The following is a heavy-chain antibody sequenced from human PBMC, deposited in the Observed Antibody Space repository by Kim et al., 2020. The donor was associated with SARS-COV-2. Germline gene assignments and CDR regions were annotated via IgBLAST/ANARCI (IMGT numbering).Heavy chain of an antibody. CDR1: GDSVSSNSAA. D-gene: IGHD3-10*01. V-gene: IGHV6-1*01. CDR3: AREPSLLLWFGEPTPHYGMDV. CDR2: TYYRSKWYN. J-gene: IGHJ6*02. Sequence: SQTLSLTCAISGDSVSSNSAAWNWIRQSPSRGLEWLGRTYYRSKWYNDYAVSVKSRITINPDTSKNQFSLQLNSVTPEDTAVYYCAREPSLLLWFGEPTPHYGMDVWGQGTTVTVAS.